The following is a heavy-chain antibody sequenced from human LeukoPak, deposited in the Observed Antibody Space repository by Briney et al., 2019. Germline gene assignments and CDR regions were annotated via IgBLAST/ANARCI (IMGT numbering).Heavy chain of an antibody. Sequence: PSETLSLTCTVSGGSISSYYWSWIRQPAGKGLEWIGRIYTSGSTNYNPSLKSRVTMSVDTSKNQFSLKLSSVTAADTAVYYCASSYYYDSSGYWGYMDVWGKGTTVTISS. CDR3: ASSYYYDSSGYWGYMDV. CDR1: GGSISSYY. J-gene: IGHJ6*03. D-gene: IGHD3-22*01. CDR2: IYTSGST. V-gene: IGHV4-4*07.